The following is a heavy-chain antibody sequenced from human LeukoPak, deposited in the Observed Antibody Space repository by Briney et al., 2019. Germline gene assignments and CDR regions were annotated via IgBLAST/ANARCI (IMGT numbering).Heavy chain of an antibody. D-gene: IGHD6-19*01. J-gene: IGHJ3*02. V-gene: IGHV3-21*01. CDR1: GFPFSKYT. CDR2: ITSSSTYV. CDR3: ARDFGWGGALDI. Sequence: PGGSLRLSRAAAGFPFSKYTMNWVRRAPGKGLEWVSLITSSSTYVESADSVKGRFTISRDNAKNSLSLQMNSLRADDTAVYYCARDFGWGGALDIWGQGTMVTVSS.